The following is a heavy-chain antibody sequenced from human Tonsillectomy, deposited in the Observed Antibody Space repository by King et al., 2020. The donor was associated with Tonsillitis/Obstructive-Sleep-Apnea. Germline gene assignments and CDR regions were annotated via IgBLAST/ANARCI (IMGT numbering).Heavy chain of an antibody. V-gene: IGHV3-11*05. D-gene: IGHD4-17*01. CDR3: ARSTSDSGGDYYYMDV. J-gene: IGHJ6*03. CDR2: ISTSSSYT. CDR1: GFTFSDYY. Sequence: VQLVESGGGLVKPGGSLRLSCAASGFTFSDYYMSWIRQAPGKGLEWVSYISTSSSYTNYADSVKGRFTISRDNAKNSLYLQMNSLRAEDTAVYYCARSTSDSGGDYYYMDVWGKGTTVTVSS.